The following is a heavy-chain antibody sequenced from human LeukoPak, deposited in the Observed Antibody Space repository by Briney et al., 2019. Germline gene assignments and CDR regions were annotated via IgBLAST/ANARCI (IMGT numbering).Heavy chain of an antibody. D-gene: IGHD3-10*01. CDR1: GGSFSGYY. Sequence: SETLSLICAVYGGSFSGYYWSWIRQPPGKGLEWIGEINHSGSTNYNPSLKSRVTISVDTSKNQFSLKLSSVTAADTAVYYCARVIWFGELSYYYYGMDVWGQGTTVTVSS. CDR2: INHSGST. V-gene: IGHV4-34*01. CDR3: ARVIWFGELSYYYYGMDV. J-gene: IGHJ6*02.